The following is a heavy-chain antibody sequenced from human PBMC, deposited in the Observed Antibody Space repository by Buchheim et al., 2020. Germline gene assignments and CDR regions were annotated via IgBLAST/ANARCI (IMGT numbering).Heavy chain of an antibody. J-gene: IGHJ4*02. D-gene: IGHD4-17*01. CDR1: GGSISSYY. CDR2: IYYSGST. CDR3: ARTSTADYVTDY. V-gene: IGHV4-59*01. Sequence: QVQLQESGPGLVKLSETLSLTCTVSGGSISSYYWSWIRQPPGKGLEWIGYIYYSGSTNYNPSLKSRVTISVDTSKNQFSLKLSSVTAADTAVYYCARTSTADYVTDYWGQGTL.